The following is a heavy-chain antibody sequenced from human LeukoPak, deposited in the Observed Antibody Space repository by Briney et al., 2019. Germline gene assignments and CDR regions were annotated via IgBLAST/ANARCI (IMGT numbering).Heavy chain of an antibody. V-gene: IGHV3-33*01. J-gene: IGHJ6*04. D-gene: IGHD2-2*01. CDR2: IWFDGSNK. CDR3: ARHIVVVPAATSGMDV. Sequence: GGSLRLSCAASGFTFSSYGMHWVRQAPGKGLEGVAVIWFDGSNKYYADSVKGRFTISRDNSKNTLYLQMNSLRAEDTAVYYCARHIVVVPAATSGMDVWGKGTTVTVSS. CDR1: GFTFSSYG.